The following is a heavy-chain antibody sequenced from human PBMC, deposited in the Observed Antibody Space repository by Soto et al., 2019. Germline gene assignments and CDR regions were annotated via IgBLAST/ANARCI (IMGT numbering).Heavy chain of an antibody. J-gene: IGHJ5*02. CDR3: ARASVASINWFEP. D-gene: IGHD6-19*01. CDR1: GGSISSYY. CDR2: IYYSGST. Sequence: SETLSLTCTVSGGSISSYYWRWIRRPPGKGLEWIGYIYYSGSTKYSPSLKSRVTISVDTSKNKFSLKLSSVTAADTAVYYGARASVASINWFEPWGQGTLVTVSS. V-gene: IGHV4-59*01.